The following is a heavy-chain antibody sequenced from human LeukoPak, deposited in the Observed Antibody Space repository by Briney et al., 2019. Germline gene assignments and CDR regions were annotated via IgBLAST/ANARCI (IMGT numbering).Heavy chain of an antibody. CDR2: ISSSSSTI. CDR1: GFTFSSYS. V-gene: IGHV3-48*01. Sequence: PGGSLRLSCAASGFTFSSYSMNWVRQAPGKGLEWVSYISSSSSTIYYADSVKGRFTISRDNAKNSLYLQMNSLRAEDTAVYYCARDQDIELEWLRLFDYWGQGTLVTVSS. J-gene: IGHJ4*02. CDR3: ARDQDIELEWLRLFDY. D-gene: IGHD5-12*01.